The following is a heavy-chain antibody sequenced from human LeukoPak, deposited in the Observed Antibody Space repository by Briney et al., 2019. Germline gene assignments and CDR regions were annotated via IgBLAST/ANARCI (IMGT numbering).Heavy chain of an antibody. CDR3: VKDPRPQYSSTWPSDAFDI. V-gene: IGHV3-74*01. CDR2: INPDGTTT. J-gene: IGHJ3*02. D-gene: IGHD6-13*01. CDR1: GFTFSTYW. Sequence: PGGSLRLSCAASGFTFSTYWMHWVRQAPGKGLVWVSRINPDGTTTSYADSVKGRFTISRDNSKNTLYLHMNSLKAEDTAVYYCVKDPRPQYSSTWPSDAFDIWGQGTMVTVSS.